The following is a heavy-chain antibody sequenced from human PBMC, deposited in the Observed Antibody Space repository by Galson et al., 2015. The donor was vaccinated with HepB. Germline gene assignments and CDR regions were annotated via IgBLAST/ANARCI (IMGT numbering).Heavy chain of an antibody. J-gene: IGHJ4*02. Sequence: SLRLSCAASGFTFGDYAMSWFRQAPGKGLEWVGFIRSKAYGGTTEYAASVKGRFTISRDDSKSIAYLQMNSLKTEDTAVYHCNVLLLSQWLVQFGFKTPHFDYWGRGTLVTVSS. CDR2: IRSKAYGGTT. CDR1: GFTFGDYA. D-gene: IGHD6-19*01. CDR3: NVLLLSQWLVQFGFKTPHFDY. V-gene: IGHV3-49*03.